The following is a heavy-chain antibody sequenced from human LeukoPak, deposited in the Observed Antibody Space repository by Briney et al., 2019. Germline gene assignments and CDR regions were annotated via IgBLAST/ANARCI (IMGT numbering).Heavy chain of an antibody. CDR2: INPSGGST. CDR3: AADSGSYRYYFDY. D-gene: IGHD1-26*01. J-gene: IGHJ4*02. CDR1: GYTFTSYY. Sequence: ASVKVSCKASGYTFTSYYMHWVRQAPGQGLEWMGIINPSGGSTSYAQKFQGRVTMTRDMSTSTVYMELSSLRSGDTAVYYCAADSGSYRYYFDYWGQGTLVTVSS. V-gene: IGHV1-46*01.